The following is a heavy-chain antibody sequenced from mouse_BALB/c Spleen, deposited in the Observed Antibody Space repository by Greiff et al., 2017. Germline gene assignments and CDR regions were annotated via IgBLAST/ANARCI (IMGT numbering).Heavy chain of an antibody. J-gene: IGHJ4*01. Sequence: EVKLMESGGGLVKPGGSLKLSCAASGFTFSDYYMYWVRQTPEKRLEWVATISDGGSYTYYPDSVKGRFTISRDNAKNNLYLQMSSLKSEDTAMYYCARDDDYGGLYAMDYWGQGTSVTVSS. CDR2: ISDGGSYT. D-gene: IGHD2-4*01. V-gene: IGHV5-4*02. CDR3: ARDDDYGGLYAMDY. CDR1: GFTFSDYY.